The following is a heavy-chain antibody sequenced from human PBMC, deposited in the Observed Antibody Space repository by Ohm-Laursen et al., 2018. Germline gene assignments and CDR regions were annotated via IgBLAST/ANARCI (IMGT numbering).Heavy chain of an antibody. Sequence: ASVKASCHPSVYTFTGYYTHWVRQAPGQGLGWMGWINPNSGGTNYAQKFQGRVTMTRDTSISTAYMELSRLRSDDTAVYYCATRTGGYDDWGQGTRVTVSS. CDR1: VYTFTGYY. J-gene: IGHJ4*02. V-gene: IGHV1-2*02. CDR2: INPNSGGT. CDR3: ATRTGGYDD. D-gene: IGHD5-12*01.